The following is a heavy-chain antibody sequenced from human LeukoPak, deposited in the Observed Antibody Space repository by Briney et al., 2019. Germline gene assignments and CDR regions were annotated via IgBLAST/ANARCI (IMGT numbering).Heavy chain of an antibody. CDR2: IYSGGST. CDR3: AREREDGYCSSTSCFNYFDY. CDR1: GFTVSSNY. V-gene: IGHV3-53*01. Sequence: GGSLRLSCAASGFTVSSNYMSWVRQAPGKGLEWVSVIYSGGSTYYADSVKGRFTISRDNSKNTLYLQMNSLRAEDTAVYYCAREREDGYCSSTSCFNYFDYWGQGTLVTVSS. D-gene: IGHD2-2*03. J-gene: IGHJ4*02.